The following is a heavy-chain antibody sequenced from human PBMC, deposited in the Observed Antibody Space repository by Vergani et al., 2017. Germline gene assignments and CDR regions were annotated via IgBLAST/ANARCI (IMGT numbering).Heavy chain of an antibody. CDR1: GFTFSSYA. Sequence: EVQLLESGGGLVQPGGSLRLSCAASGFTFSSYAMSWVRQAPGKGLEWVSAISGSGGSTYYADSVKGRFTISRDNSKNTLYLKMNSLRAEDTAVYYCAKDRRVGDHFDYWGQGSLVTVSS. J-gene: IGHJ4*02. V-gene: IGHV3-23*01. CDR3: AKDRRVGDHFDY. CDR2: ISGSGGST. D-gene: IGHD1-26*01.